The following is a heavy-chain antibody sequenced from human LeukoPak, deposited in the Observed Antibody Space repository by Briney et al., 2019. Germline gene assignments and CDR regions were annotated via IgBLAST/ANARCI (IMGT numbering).Heavy chain of an antibody. J-gene: IGHJ6*03. CDR2: ISGSAGTT. CDR1: GFTFSSYA. V-gene: IGHV3-23*01. Sequence: GGSLRLSCAASGFTFSSYAMSWVRQGPAKGLEWVSAISGSAGTTYYADSVKGRFTISRDNPRNTLYLQMNSLRAEDTAVYYCARTPMDYYYYMDVWGKGTTVTVSS. D-gene: IGHD1-14*01. CDR3: ARTPMDYYYYMDV.